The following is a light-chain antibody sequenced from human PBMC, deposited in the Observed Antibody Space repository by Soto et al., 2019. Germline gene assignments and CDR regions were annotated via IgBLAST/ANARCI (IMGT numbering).Light chain of an antibody. J-gene: IGKJ4*01. CDR1: QSISNW. Sequence: DIQMTQSPSTLSAAGGDRVTITCRASQSISNWLAWFQQKPGKAPNLLIYKASSLESGVPSRFSGSGSGTEFSLTISSLQPDDFATYYCQQYNIFPLTFGGGTKVEIK. V-gene: IGKV1-5*03. CDR3: QQYNIFPLT. CDR2: KAS.